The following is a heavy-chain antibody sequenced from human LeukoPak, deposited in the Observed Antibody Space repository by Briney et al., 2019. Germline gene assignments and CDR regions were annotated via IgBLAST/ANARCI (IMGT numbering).Heavy chain of an antibody. D-gene: IGHD3-22*01. J-gene: IGHJ5*02. CDR1: GYSFTSYW. CDR3: ASPKRLYDSTGYA. Sequence: GESLKISCKGSGYSFTSYWIGWVRQMPGKGLEWMGITYPADSETKYSPSFQGQVTISADKSISTAYLHWSSLQASDTATYYCASPKRLYDSTGYAWGQGTLVTVSS. V-gene: IGHV5-51*01. CDR2: TYPADSET.